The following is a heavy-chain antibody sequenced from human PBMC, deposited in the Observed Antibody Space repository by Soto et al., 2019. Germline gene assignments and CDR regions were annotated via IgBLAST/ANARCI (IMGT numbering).Heavy chain of an antibody. J-gene: IGHJ4*02. CDR3: AKEFGAPLKIAVVVAATFFDY. CDR2: ISGSGGST. Sequence: GGSLRLSCAASGFTFSSYAMSWVRQAPGKGLEWVSAISGSGGSTYYADSVKGRFTISRDNSKNTLYLQMNSLRAEDTAVYYCAKEFGAPLKIAVVVAATFFDYWGQGTLVTVSS. V-gene: IGHV3-23*01. D-gene: IGHD2-15*01. CDR1: GFTFSSYA.